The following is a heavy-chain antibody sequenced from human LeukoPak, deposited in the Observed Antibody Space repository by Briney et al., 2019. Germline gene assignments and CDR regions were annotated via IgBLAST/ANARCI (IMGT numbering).Heavy chain of an antibody. CDR2: ISYDGSNK. D-gene: IGHD1-1*01. CDR3: AKDENWNPTGWFDP. Sequence: GGSLRLSCAASGFTFSDYYMSWIRQAPGKGLEWVAVISYDGSNKYYADSVKGRFTISRDNSKNTLYLQMNSLRAEDTAVYYCAKDENWNPTGWFDPWGQGTLVTVSS. J-gene: IGHJ5*02. CDR1: GFTFSDYY. V-gene: IGHV3-30*18.